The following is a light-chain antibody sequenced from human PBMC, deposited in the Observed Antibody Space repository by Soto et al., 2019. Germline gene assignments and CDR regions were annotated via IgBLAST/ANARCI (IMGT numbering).Light chain of an antibody. J-gene: IGLJ1*01. V-gene: IGLV2-23*02. CDR1: SSDVGSFNF. CDR3: CSDAGRSSYA. CDR2: EVT. Sequence: LTQPASVSGSPGQSITISCTRTSSDVGSFNFVSWYQQHPGKVTKVLIYEVTKRPSGVSDRFSGSKSGNTASLTISGLQAHDEADYYCCSDAGRSSYAFGTGTKVTVL.